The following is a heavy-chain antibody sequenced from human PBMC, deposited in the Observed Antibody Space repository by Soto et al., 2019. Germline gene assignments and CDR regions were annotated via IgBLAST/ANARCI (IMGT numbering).Heavy chain of an antibody. J-gene: IGHJ5*02. Sequence: PGGSLRLSCAASGFTFSSYAMHWVRQAPGKGLEWVAVISYDGSNKYYADSVKGRFTISRDNSKNTLYLQMNSLRAEDTAVYYCARENCDSSGYSYEVFHWFDPWGQGSLVTVSS. CDR1: GFTFSSYA. D-gene: IGHD3-22*01. V-gene: IGHV3-30-3*01. CDR2: ISYDGSNK. CDR3: ARENCDSSGYSYEVFHWFDP.